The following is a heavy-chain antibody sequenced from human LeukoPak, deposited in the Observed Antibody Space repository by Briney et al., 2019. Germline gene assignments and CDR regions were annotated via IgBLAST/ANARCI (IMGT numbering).Heavy chain of an antibody. V-gene: IGHV3-21*01. J-gene: IGHJ4*02. D-gene: IGHD3-22*01. CDR1: GYTFSSFS. CDR2: ISVRSNYI. CDR3: VRLRRNSDTSGYYYYYDF. Sequence: PGGSLRLSCAASGYTFSSFSINWVRQAPGKGLEWVSSISVRSNYIYYADSVRGRFTISRDEARDSLYLQMNSLRAEDTAVYYCVRLRRNSDTSGYYYYYDFWGQGTLVTVSS.